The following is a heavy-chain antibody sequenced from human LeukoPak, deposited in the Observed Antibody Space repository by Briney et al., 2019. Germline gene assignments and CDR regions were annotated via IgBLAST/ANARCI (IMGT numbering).Heavy chain of an antibody. D-gene: IGHD3-10*01. CDR2: ISYDGSNK. V-gene: IGHV3-30-3*01. J-gene: IGHJ4*02. CDR3: ARDYNTDY. Sequence: GTSLRLSCVASGFTFNYYAIHWVRQAPGKGLEWVAVISYDGSNKYYADSVKGRFTISRDNAKNSLYLQMNSLRAEDTAVYYCARDYNTDYWGQGTPVTVSS. CDR1: GFTFNYYA.